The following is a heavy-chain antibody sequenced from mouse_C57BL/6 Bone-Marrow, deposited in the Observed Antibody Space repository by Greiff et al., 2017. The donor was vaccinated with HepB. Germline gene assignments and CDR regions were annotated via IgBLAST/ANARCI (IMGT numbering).Heavy chain of an antibody. Sequence: EVQLQQSGAELVRPGASVKLSCTASGFNIKDYYMQWVKQRPEPGLEWIGWIDPENGDTDYATKFQGKATITADTSSNTAYLQLSSLTSDDTAVYYCTPMVTPWFAYWGQGTRVTVSA. CDR3: TPMVTPWFAY. D-gene: IGHD2-3*01. CDR2: IDPENGDT. J-gene: IGHJ3*01. CDR1: GFNIKDYY. V-gene: IGHV14-4*01.